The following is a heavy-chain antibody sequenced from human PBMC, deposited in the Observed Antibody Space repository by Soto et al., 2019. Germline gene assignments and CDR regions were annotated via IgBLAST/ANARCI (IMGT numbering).Heavy chain of an antibody. CDR3: ASEITMVRGVIRP. CDR1: GNTFTSYY. D-gene: IGHD3-10*01. Sequence: ASVKVSCKASGNTFTSYYMHWVRQAPGQGLEWMGIINPSGGSTSYAQKFQGRVTMTRDTSTSTVYMELSSLRSEDTAVYYCASEITMVRGVIRPWGQGTLVTVSS. CDR2: INPSGGST. V-gene: IGHV1-46*03. J-gene: IGHJ5*02.